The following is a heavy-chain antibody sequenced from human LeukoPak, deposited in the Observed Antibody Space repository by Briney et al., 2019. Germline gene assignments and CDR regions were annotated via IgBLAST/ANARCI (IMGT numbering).Heavy chain of an antibody. Sequence: GGSLRLSCAASGFTFRNYGMSWVRQPPRKGLEWVSGTIGSGDSRFYADTVKGRFTISGDNSRNTLYLHMHSLRVDDTAVYYCATLYNDKGDYWGQGALVAVSS. CDR3: ATLYNDKGDY. CDR1: GFTFRNYG. CDR2: TIGSGDSR. D-gene: IGHD5-24*01. V-gene: IGHV3-23*01. J-gene: IGHJ4*02.